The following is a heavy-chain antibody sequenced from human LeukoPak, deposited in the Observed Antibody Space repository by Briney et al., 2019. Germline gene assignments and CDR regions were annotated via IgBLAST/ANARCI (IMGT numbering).Heavy chain of an antibody. CDR2: IYHSGST. D-gene: IGHD6-19*01. CDR1: GYSISSGYY. J-gene: IGHJ4*02. Sequence: SETLSLTCTVSGYSISSGYYWGWIRQPPGKGLEWIGSIYHSGSTYYNPSLKSRVTISVDTSKNQFSLKLSSVTAADTAVYYCASTYGSGWYYFDYWGQGTLVTVSS. CDR3: ASTYGSGWYYFDY. V-gene: IGHV4-38-2*02.